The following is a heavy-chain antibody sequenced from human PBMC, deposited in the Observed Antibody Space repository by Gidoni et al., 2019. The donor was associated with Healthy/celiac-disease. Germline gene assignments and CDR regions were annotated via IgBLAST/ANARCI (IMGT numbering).Heavy chain of an antibody. CDR1: GGSVSSGSYY. J-gene: IGHJ4*02. V-gene: IGHV4-61*01. Sequence: QVQLQESGPGLVKPSETLSLTCTVSGGSVSSGSYYWSWIRQPPGKGLEWIGYIYYSGSTNYNPSLKSRVTISVDTSKNQFSLKLSSVTAADTAVYYCARVWGMTTVTTTPYFDYWGQGTLVTVSS. CDR2: IYYSGST. D-gene: IGHD4-17*01. CDR3: ARVWGMTTVTTTPYFDY.